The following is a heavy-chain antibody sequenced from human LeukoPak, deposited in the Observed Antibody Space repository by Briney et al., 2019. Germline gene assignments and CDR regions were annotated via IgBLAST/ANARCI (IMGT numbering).Heavy chain of an antibody. D-gene: IGHD3-16*02. V-gene: IGHV3-21*01. Sequence: KSGGSLRLSCAASGFTFSSYSMNWVRQAPGKGLEWVSSISSSSSYIYYADSVKGRFTISRDNAKNSLYLQMNSLRAEDTAVYYCARDKGMITFGGVIAEGPDYWAQGTLVTVSS. CDR2: ISSSSSYI. J-gene: IGHJ4*02. CDR1: GFTFSSYS. CDR3: ARDKGMITFGGVIAEGPDY.